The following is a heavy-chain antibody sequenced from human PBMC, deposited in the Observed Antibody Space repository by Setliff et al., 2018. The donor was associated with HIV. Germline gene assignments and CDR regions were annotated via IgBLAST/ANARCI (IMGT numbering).Heavy chain of an antibody. CDR3: ARGHCSGTNCYGVDYYGMDV. D-gene: IGHD2-2*01. CDR1: GGSISDNKYY. J-gene: IGHJ6*02. CDR2: IYHSGST. Sequence: PSETLSLTCSVSGGSISDNKYYWTWIRQSPGKGLEWIGYIYHSGSTYYNPSLKSRVIMSVDKSKNQFSLKLTSVTAADTAVYYCARGHCSGTNCYGVDYYGMDVWGQGTTVTVSS. V-gene: IGHV4-30-2*06.